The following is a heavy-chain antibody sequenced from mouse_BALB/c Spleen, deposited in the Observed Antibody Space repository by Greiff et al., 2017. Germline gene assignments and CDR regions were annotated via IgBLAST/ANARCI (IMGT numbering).Heavy chain of an antibody. D-gene: IGHD3-1*01. CDR3: ARNSSSGYGWFAY. J-gene: IGHJ3*01. CDR1: EYEFPSHD. CDR2: INSDGGST. V-gene: IGHV5-2*01. Sequence: EVKVVESGGGLVQPGESLKLSCESNEYEFPSHDMSWVRKTPEKRLELVAAINSDGGSTYYPDTMERRFIISRDNTKTTLYLQMSRLRSEDTALYYCARNSSSGYGWFAYWGQGTLVTVCA.